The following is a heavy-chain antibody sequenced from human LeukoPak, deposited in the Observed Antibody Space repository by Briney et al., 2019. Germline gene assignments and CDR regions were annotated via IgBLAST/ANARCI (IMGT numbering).Heavy chain of an antibody. Sequence: KPSETLSLTCTVSGGSVSSGSYYWSWIRQPPGKGLEWIGYIYYSGSTNYNPSLKSRVTISVDTSKNQFSLELSSVTAADTAVYYCARDYGGNPETDAFDIWGQGTMVTVSS. D-gene: IGHD4-23*01. J-gene: IGHJ3*02. CDR1: GGSVSSGSYY. CDR3: ARDYGGNPETDAFDI. CDR2: IYYSGST. V-gene: IGHV4-61*01.